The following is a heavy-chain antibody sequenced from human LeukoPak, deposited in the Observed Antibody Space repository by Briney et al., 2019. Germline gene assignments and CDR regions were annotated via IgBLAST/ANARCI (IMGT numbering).Heavy chain of an antibody. J-gene: IGHJ4*02. Sequence: GASVKVSCKASGYTFTDYYVHWVRQAPGQGLEWMGWIKPNSGGTSYAQKFQGRVTMTRDTSISTAYMELSRLRSDDTAVYYCARGRVTDYYGSGSYYNLGYWGQGTLVTVSS. V-gene: IGHV1-2*02. CDR3: ARGRVTDYYGSGSYYNLGY. CDR2: IKPNSGGT. CDR1: GYTFTDYY. D-gene: IGHD3-10*01.